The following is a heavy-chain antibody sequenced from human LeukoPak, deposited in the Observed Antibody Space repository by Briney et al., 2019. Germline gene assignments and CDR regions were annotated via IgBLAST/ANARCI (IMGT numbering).Heavy chain of an antibody. Sequence: GGSLRLSCAASGFTFSNAWMSWVRQAPGKGLEWVGRIKSKTDGGTTYYAAPVKGRFTISRDDSKNTLYLQMNSLKTEDTAVYYCTTDLLIVVVSDAFDIWGQGTMVTVSS. CDR2: IKSKTDGGTT. D-gene: IGHD3-22*01. V-gene: IGHV3-15*01. CDR3: TTDLLIVVVSDAFDI. CDR1: GFTFSNAW. J-gene: IGHJ3*02.